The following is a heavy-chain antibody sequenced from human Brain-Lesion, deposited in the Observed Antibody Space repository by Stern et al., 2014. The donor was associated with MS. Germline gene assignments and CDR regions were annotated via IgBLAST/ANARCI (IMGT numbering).Heavy chain of an antibody. V-gene: IGHV1-8*01. D-gene: IGHD1-14*01. J-gene: IGHJ4*02. CDR3: AGGQPEMSHFDS. Sequence: QLVQSVAEVRRPGASVRVSCKTSGSTFTTIDINWVRQATGHGLEWMGWMSPSSGDTGYAQKFQGRVTMTRDTSINTAYMELSSLVSEDTAVYYCAGGQPEMSHFDSWGQGTQVIVSS. CDR2: MSPSSGDT. CDR1: GSTFTTID.